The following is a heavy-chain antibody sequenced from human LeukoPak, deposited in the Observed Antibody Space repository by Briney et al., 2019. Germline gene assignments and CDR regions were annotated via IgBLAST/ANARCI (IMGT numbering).Heavy chain of an antibody. V-gene: IGHV3-30*02. J-gene: IGHJ4*02. Sequence: PGGSLRLSCAASGFTFSSYGMHWVRQAPGKGLEWVAFIRYDGSNKYYADSVKGRFTISRDNSKNTLYLQMNSLRAEDTAVYYCAKTSGIFWNGYYSADHFDYWGQGTLVTVSS. CDR2: IRYDGSNK. CDR1: GFTFSSYG. CDR3: AKTSGIFWNGYYSADHFDY. D-gene: IGHD3-3*01.